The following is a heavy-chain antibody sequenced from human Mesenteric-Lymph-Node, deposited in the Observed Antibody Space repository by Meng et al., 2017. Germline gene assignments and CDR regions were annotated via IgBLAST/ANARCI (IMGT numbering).Heavy chain of an antibody. CDR1: GYTFTNYG. CDR3: ASDYSSGWYGGYYFDY. D-gene: IGHD6-19*01. Sequence: ASVKVSCKAYGYTFTNYGISWVRQAPGQGLEWMGIINPSGGSTSYAEKFQGRVTMTRDTSTSTVYMELSSLRSEDTAVYYCASDYSSGWYGGYYFDYWGQGTLVTVSS. CDR2: INPSGGST. J-gene: IGHJ4*02. V-gene: IGHV1-46*01.